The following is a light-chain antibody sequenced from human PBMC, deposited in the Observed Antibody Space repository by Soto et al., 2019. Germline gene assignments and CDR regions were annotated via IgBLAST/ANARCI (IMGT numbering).Light chain of an antibody. J-gene: IGKJ3*01. Sequence: EIVLTQYPGTLSLSPGERATLSCRASQSVSSNYLAWYQQKPGQAPRLLIYGASSRATGIPDRFSGSGSGTDFTLTISSLEPEDFAVYYCQQYGSSPLFAVGPGTEVDLK. CDR3: QQYGSSPLFA. CDR1: QSVSSNY. V-gene: IGKV3-20*01. CDR2: GAS.